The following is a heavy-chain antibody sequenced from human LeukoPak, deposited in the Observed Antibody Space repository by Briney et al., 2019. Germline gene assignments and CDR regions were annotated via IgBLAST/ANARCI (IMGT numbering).Heavy chain of an antibody. Sequence: PGGSLRLSCAASGFTFSSYAMHWVRQAPGKGLEGVAVISYDGSNKYYADSVKGRFTISRDNSKNTLYLQMNSLRAEDTAVYYCARDGRLSSSWFDYWGQGTLVTVSS. CDR1: GFTFSSYA. CDR3: ARDGRLSSSWFDY. CDR2: ISYDGSNK. V-gene: IGHV3-30-3*01. J-gene: IGHJ4*02. D-gene: IGHD6-13*01.